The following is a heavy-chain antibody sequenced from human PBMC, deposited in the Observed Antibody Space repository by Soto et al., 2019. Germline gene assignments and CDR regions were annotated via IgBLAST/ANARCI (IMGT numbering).Heavy chain of an antibody. CDR1: GFTFSSYS. Sequence: PGGSLRLSCAASGFTFSSYSMNWVRQAPGKGLEWVSYISSSSSTIYYADSVKGRFTISRDNAKNSLYLQMNSLRAEDTAVYYCARGPYYGSGSYYNFPDYWGQGTLVTV. CDR3: ARGPYYGSGSYYNFPDY. V-gene: IGHV3-48*01. J-gene: IGHJ4*02. D-gene: IGHD3-10*01. CDR2: ISSSSSTI.